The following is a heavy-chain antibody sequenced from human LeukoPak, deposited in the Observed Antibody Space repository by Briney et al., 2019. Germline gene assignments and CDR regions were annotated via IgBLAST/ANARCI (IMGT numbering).Heavy chain of an antibody. CDR1: GFTFSSYS. V-gene: IGHV3-21*04. J-gene: IGHJ4*02. CDR3: AKVPITLGYCSGGSCYQTPDY. CDR2: ISRTSRYI. Sequence: GGSLRLSCAASGFTFSSYSMNWVRQAPGKGLEWVSCISRTSRYIYYADSVKGRFTISRDNAKNSLYLQMNSLRAEDTAVYYCAKVPITLGYCSGGSCYQTPDYWGQGTLVTVSS. D-gene: IGHD2-15*01.